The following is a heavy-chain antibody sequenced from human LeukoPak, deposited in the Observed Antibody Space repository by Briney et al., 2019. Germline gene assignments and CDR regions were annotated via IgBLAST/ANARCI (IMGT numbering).Heavy chain of an antibody. Sequence: SETLSLTCAVYDGSFSGYHWSWIRQPPGKGLEWIGEIDHSGSTNYNPSLKSRVTISIDTSRNQFSLKLSSVTAADTGVYYCARYGVWAFDIWGQGTMVTVSS. CDR3: ARYGVWAFDI. D-gene: IGHD2-8*01. CDR1: DGSFSGYH. CDR2: IDHSGST. V-gene: IGHV4-34*01. J-gene: IGHJ3*02.